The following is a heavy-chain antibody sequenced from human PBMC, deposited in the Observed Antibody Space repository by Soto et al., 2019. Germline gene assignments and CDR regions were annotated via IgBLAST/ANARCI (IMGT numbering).Heavy chain of an antibody. CDR1: GFTFSSYG. CDR2: IWYDGSNK. V-gene: IGHV3-33*01. Sequence: QVQLVESGGGVVQPGRSLRLSCAASGFTFSSYGMHWVRQAPGKGLEWVAVIWYDGSNKYYADSVKGRFTISRDNSKNTLYLQMNSLRAEDTAVYYGARDPGAGYYFDYWGQGTLVTVSS. D-gene: IGHD1-26*01. CDR3: ARDPGAGYYFDY. J-gene: IGHJ4*02.